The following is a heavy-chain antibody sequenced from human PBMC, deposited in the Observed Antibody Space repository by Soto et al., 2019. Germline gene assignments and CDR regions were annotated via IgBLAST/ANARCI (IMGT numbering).Heavy chain of an antibody. Sequence: SETLSLTCAVSGYSISSGYYWGWIRQPPGKGLEWIGSIYHSGSTYYNPSLKSRVTISVDTSKNQFSLKLSSVTAADTAVYYCARGINSYGSKAFDPWGQRTLVTVSS. CDR1: GYSISSGYY. CDR3: ARGINSYGSKAFDP. CDR2: IYHSGST. J-gene: IGHJ5*02. D-gene: IGHD5-18*01. V-gene: IGHV4-38-2*01.